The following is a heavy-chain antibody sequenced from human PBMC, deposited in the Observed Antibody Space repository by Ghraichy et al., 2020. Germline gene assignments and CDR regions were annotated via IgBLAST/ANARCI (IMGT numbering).Heavy chain of an antibody. J-gene: IGHJ6*02. CDR3: ARVQSSSWYAPLQRRYYYGLDV. D-gene: IGHD6-13*01. V-gene: IGHV4-34*01. CDR2: INHSGST. CDR1: GGSFSGYY. Sequence: SQNLSLTCAVYGGSFSGYYWSWIRQPPGKGLEWIGEINHSGSTNYNPSLKSRVTILIDTSKNQFSLNLSSVTAADTAVYYCARVQSSSWYAPLQRRYYYGLDVWGQGTTVTVSS.